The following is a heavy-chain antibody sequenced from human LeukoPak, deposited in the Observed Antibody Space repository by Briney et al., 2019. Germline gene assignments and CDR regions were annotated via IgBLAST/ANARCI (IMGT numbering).Heavy chain of an antibody. CDR2: IKSKTDGETT. J-gene: IGHJ6*02. Sequence: GGSLRLSCIASGFTFRNAWMTWVRQAPGKGLEWVGRIKSKTDGETTDCAVPVKGRFTISRDDAKNMLYLQINSLKTEDTAVYYCTTDNIVMNVWGQGTTVTVSS. CDR3: TTDNIVMNV. CDR1: GFTFRNAW. D-gene: IGHD2-21*01. V-gene: IGHV3-15*01.